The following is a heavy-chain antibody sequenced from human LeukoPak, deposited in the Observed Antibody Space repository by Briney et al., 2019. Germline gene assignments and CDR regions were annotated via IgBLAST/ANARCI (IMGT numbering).Heavy chain of an antibody. CDR2: INPSGGST. V-gene: IGHV1-46*01. CDR1: GYTFTSYY. Sequence: ASVNVSCKASGYTFTSYYMHWVRQAPGQGLEWMGIINPSGGSTNYAQKFQGRVTITADESTSTAYMEPSSLRSDDTAVYYCARADSTDYYDSTNFDYWGQGTLVTVSS. CDR3: ARADSTDYYDSTNFDY. J-gene: IGHJ4*02. D-gene: IGHD3-22*01.